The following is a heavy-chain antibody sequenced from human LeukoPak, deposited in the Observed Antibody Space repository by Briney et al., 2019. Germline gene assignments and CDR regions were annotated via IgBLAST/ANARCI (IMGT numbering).Heavy chain of an antibody. D-gene: IGHD3-9*01. CDR2: IIPILGIA. J-gene: IGHJ4*02. CDR1: GGTFSSYA. Sequence: SVKVSCKASGGTFSSYAISWVRQAPGQGPEWMGRIIPILGIANYAQKFQGRVTITADKSTSTAYMELSSLRSEDTAVYYCARASAILTGYLFDYSGQGTLVTVFS. V-gene: IGHV1-69*04. CDR3: ARASAILTGYLFDY.